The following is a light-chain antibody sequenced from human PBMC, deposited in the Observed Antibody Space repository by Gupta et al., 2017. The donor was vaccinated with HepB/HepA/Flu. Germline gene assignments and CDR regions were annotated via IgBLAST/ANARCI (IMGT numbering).Light chain of an antibody. CDR3: QSYDSSHVL. J-gene: IGLJ2*01. CDR1: SSNIGSKYD. Sequence: QSVLTQPPSVSGAPAQRVTISCTGNSSNIGSKYDVHWYQQVSGTAPKLLIFGNNNRPSGVPDRFSGSKSGTSASLAISGLQAEDEADYYCQSYDSSHVLCGGGTKLTV. V-gene: IGLV1-40*01. CDR2: GNN.